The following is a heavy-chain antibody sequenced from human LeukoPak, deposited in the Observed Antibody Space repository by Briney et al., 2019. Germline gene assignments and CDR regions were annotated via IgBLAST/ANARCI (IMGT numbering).Heavy chain of an antibody. V-gene: IGHV5-51*03. CDR3: ARPWAGDRGAFDI. CDR2: IYPGDSDT. J-gene: IGHJ3*02. CDR1: GYSLTSYW. Sequence: GEALQISCKGSGYSLTSYWIGWVRQMPGKGLEWMGIIYPGDSDTRYSPSFQGQVTISADKSISTAYLQWSSLKASDTAMYYCARPWAGDRGAFDIWGQGTMVTVSS. D-gene: IGHD3-16*01.